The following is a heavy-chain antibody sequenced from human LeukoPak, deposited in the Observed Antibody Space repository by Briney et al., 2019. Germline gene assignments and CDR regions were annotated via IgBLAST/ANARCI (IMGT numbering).Heavy chain of an antibody. Sequence: GGSLRLSCAASGFTFTNYAMSWVRQAPGKGLQWVSGVTASGENTYYADSVTGRFTISRDNSKNMLYLQMNSLRAEDTAVYYCARGGAARPDYWGQGTLVIVSS. CDR2: VTASGENT. J-gene: IGHJ4*02. D-gene: IGHD6-6*01. CDR1: GFTFTNYA. V-gene: IGHV3-23*01. CDR3: ARGGAARPDY.